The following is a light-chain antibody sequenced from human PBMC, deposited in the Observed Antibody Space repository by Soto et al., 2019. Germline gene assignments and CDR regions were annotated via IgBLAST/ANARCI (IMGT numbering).Light chain of an antibody. J-gene: IGLJ3*02. CDR2: EVS. CDR3: SSYSGSNNPPWV. CDR1: SSDVGGYNY. Sequence: QSVLTQPPSASGSPGQSVTISCTGTSSDVGGYNYVSWYQQHPGKAPKLMIYEVSKRPSWVPNRFSGSKSGNTASLTVSGLQAEDEADYYCSSYSGSNNPPWVFGGGTKLTVL. V-gene: IGLV2-8*01.